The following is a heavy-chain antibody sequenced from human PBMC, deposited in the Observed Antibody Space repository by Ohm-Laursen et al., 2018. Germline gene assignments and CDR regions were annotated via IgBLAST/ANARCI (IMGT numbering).Heavy chain of an antibody. D-gene: IGHD3-22*01. J-gene: IGHJ6*02. CDR2: ISWNSGSI. CDR1: GFTFDDYA. Sequence: SLRLSCSASGFTFDDYAMHWVRQAPGKGLEWVSGISWNSGSIGYADSVKGRFTISRDNAKNSLYLQMNSLRAEDTALYYCAKDYDYYYYGMDVWGQGTTVTVSS. CDR3: AKDYDYYYYGMDV. V-gene: IGHV3-9*01.